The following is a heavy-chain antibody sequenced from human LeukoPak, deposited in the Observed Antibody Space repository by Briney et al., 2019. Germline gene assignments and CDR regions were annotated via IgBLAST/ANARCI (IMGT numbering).Heavy chain of an antibody. CDR3: ARDLIMYGSESYFDDTFDI. D-gene: IGHD3-10*01. J-gene: IGHJ3*02. CDR2: INGYKGNT. Sequence: ASVKVSCKASGYTYSSYGISWVRQAPGQGLEWMGWINGYKGNTNYAQKLRGRVTMTTDTSTSTAYMELRSLRSDDTAVYYCARDLIMYGSESYFDDTFDIWGQGTKVTVSS. CDR1: GYTYSSYG. V-gene: IGHV1-18*01.